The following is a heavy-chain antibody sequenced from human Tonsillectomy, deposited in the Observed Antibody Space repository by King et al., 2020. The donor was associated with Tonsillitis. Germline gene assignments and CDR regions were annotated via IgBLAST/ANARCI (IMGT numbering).Heavy chain of an antibody. CDR2: IGSSSSHK. CDR1: GFTFSSYS. D-gene: IGHD3-16*01. Sequence: VQLVESGGGLVKPGGSLRLSCAASGFTFSSYSMNWVRQAPGKGLEWVSCIGSSSSHKYYAESMKGRFTISRDNAKNSVYLQVNSLRAEDTAVYYCARGHPPSDLQNRYGYGGHMDVWGKGTTVPVSS. CDR3: ARGHPPSDLQNRYGYGGHMDV. V-gene: IGHV3-21*06. J-gene: IGHJ6*03.